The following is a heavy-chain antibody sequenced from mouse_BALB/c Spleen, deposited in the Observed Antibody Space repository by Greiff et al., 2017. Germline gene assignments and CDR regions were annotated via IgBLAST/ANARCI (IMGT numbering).Heavy chain of an antibody. CDR3: ARNGKHFDV. CDR1: GYTFTSYW. CDR2: INPSTGYT. J-gene: IGHJ1*01. V-gene: IGHV1-7*01. Sequence: QVQLKQSGAELAKPGASVKMSCKASGYTFTSYWMHWVKQRPGQGLEWIGYINPSTGYTEYNQKFKDKATLTADKSSSTAYMQLSSLTSEDSAVYYCARNGKHFDVWGEGTTVTVSS.